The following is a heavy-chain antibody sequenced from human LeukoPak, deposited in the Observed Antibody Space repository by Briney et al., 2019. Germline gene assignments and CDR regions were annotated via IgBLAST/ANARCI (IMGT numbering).Heavy chain of an antibody. CDR1: GGSFSGYY. CDR2: INHSGST. V-gene: IGHV4-34*01. Sequence: PSETLSLTCAVYGGSFSGYYWSWIRQPPGKGLEWIGEINHSGSTNYNPSLKSRVTISVDTSKNQFSLKLSSVTAADTAVYYCARLVATFFDYWGQGTLVTVSS. J-gene: IGHJ4*02. D-gene: IGHD2-15*01. CDR3: ARLVATFFDY.